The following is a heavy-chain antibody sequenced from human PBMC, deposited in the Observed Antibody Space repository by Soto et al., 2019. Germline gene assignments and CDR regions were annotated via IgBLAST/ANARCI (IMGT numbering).Heavy chain of an antibody. J-gene: IGHJ6*02. D-gene: IGHD6-13*01. CDR1: GYTFTGYY. Sequence: ASVKVSCKASGYTFTGYYMHWVRQAPGQGLEWMGWINPNSGGTNYAQKFQGWVTMTRDTSISTAYMELSRLRSDDTAVYYCARAGSSSWYKYYYYGMDVWGQGTTVTVSS. V-gene: IGHV1-2*04. CDR3: ARAGSSSWYKYYYYGMDV. CDR2: INPNSGGT.